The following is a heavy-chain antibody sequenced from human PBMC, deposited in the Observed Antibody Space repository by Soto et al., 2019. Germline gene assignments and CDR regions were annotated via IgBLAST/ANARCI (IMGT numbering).Heavy chain of an antibody. CDR3: ARDPGWPATVTTV. D-gene: IGHD4-17*01. V-gene: IGHV4-31*03. Sequence: SETLSLTCTVSGGSISSGGYYWSWIRQHPGKGLEWIGYIYYSGSTYYNPSLKSRVTISVDTSKNQFSLKLSSVTAADTAVYYCARDPGWPATVTTVWGQGTLVTVSS. CDR2: IYYSGST. CDR1: GGSISSGGYY. J-gene: IGHJ4*02.